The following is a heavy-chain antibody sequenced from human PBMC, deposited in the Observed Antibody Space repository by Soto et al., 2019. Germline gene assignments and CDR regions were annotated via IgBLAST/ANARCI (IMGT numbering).Heavy chain of an antibody. V-gene: IGHV3-53*02. CDR2: IYYDDGST. D-gene: IGHD6-13*01. CDR3: ASGQQVILRYDYGLDV. J-gene: IGHJ6*02. CDR1: GFTVSTNY. Sequence: EVQLVETGGGLIQPGGSLRLSCAVSGFTVSTNYMSWVRQAPGKGLEWVSVIYYDDGSTYYADSVKGRFSISRDSSRNTLYLQMNSLRAEDTAVYYCASGQQVILRYDYGLDVWGQGTTVTVSS.